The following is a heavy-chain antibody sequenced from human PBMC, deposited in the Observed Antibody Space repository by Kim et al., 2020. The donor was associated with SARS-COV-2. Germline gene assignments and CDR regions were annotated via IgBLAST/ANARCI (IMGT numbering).Heavy chain of an antibody. D-gene: IGHD5-18*01. J-gene: IGHJ4*02. CDR3: ARGVDTGYYFDY. Sequence: NYAQRFQGEVTITADEATSTAYMGLSSLRSEDTAVYYCARGVDTGYYFDYWGQGTLVTVSS. V-gene: IGHV1-69*01.